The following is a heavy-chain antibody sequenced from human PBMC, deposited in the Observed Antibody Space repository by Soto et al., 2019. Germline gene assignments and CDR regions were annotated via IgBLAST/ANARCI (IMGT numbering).Heavy chain of an antibody. CDR2: ISWNSGSI. V-gene: IGHV3-9*01. D-gene: IGHD3-3*01. Sequence: FLRLSGAASGWSFDDYAMVWVRQAPGKGLEWVSGISWNSGSIGYADSVKGRFTISRDNAKNSLYLQMNSLRAEDTALYYCAKDADITIFGVVNFWGQGTLVTVSS. CDR1: GWSFDDYA. CDR3: AKDADITIFGVVNF. J-gene: IGHJ4*02.